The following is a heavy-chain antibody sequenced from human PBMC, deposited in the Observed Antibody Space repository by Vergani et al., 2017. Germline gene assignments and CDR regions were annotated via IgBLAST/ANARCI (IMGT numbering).Heavy chain of an antibody. CDR2: ISGSGGST. V-gene: IGHV3-23*04. J-gene: IGHJ4*02. CDR3: AKDLAANEGRIQLWLRLN. D-gene: IGHD5-18*01. CDR1: GFTFSSYA. Sequence: VQLVESGGGVVQPGRSLRLSCAASGFTFSSYAMSWVRQAPGKGLEWVSAISGSGGSTYYADSVKGRFTISRDNSKNTLYLQMNSLRAEDTAVYYCAKDLAANEGRIQLWLRLNWGQGTLVTVSS.